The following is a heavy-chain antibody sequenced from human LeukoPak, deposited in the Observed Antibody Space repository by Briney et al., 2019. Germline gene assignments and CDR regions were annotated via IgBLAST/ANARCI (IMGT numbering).Heavy chain of an antibody. J-gene: IGHJ3*02. CDR3: AKQEQWLVLGLDAFDI. CDR2: ISGSGGST. Sequence: GRSLRLPCAASGFTFSSYAMSWVPQAPGKGLEWVSAISGSGGSTYYADSVKGRFTISRDNSKNTLYLQMNSLRAEDTTVYYCAKQEQWLVLGLDAFDIWGRGTMLTVSS. D-gene: IGHD6-19*01. V-gene: IGHV3-23*01. CDR1: GFTFSSYA.